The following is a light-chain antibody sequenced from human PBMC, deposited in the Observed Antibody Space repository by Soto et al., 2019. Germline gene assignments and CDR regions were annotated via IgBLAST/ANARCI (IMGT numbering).Light chain of an antibody. Sequence: EIVLPQSPGTLSLSPGARATLSGRASQSVSSSYLAWYQQKPGQAPRLLIYGASSRATGIPDRFSGTGSGTDFTLTISRLEPEDFAVYYCKQYDSSPKTFGQGTKVDIK. CDR1: QSVSSSY. CDR2: GAS. CDR3: KQYDSSPKT. J-gene: IGKJ1*01. V-gene: IGKV3-20*01.